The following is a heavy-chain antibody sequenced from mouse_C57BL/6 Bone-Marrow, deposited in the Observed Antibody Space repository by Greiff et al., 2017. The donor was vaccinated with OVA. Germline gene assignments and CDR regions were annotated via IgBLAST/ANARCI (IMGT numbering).Heavy chain of an antibody. CDR1: GYTFTDYN. CDR2: INPNNGGT. V-gene: IGHV1-18*01. CDR3: ARQLRLRGYYFDY. D-gene: IGHD3-2*02. J-gene: IGHJ2*01. Sequence: VQLKESGPELVKPGASVKIPCKASGYTFTDYNMDWVKQSHGKSLEWIGDINPNNGGTIYNQKFKGKATLTVDKSSSTAYMELRSLTSEDTAVYYCARQLRLRGYYFDYWGQGTTLTVSS.